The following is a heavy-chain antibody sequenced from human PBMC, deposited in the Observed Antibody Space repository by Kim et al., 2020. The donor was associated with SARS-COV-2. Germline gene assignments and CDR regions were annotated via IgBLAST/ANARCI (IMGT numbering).Heavy chain of an antibody. CDR2: ISGSGGST. CDR1: GFTFSSYA. Sequence: GGSLRLSCAASGFTFSSYAMSWVRQAPGKGLEWVSAISGSGGSTYYADSVKGRFTISRDNSKNTLYLQMNSLRAEDTAVYYCAKGRYYYDSSGYAGGMDVWGQGTTVTVSS. D-gene: IGHD3-22*01. V-gene: IGHV3-23*01. CDR3: AKGRYYYDSSGYAGGMDV. J-gene: IGHJ6*02.